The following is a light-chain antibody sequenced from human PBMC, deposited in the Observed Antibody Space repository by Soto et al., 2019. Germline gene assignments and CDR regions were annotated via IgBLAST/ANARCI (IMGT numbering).Light chain of an antibody. Sequence: EIVMTQSPDTLSVSPGERATLSFRASQNVGRNVAWYQQRPGQAPRLLIHGTSTRSTDIPARFSGSVSGTEFTLTINSLHPEDFVIYYCQQYNNWPPMSTVGQGTKLEMK. J-gene: IGKJ2*01. V-gene: IGKV3-15*01. CDR1: QNVGRN. CDR3: QQYNNWPPMST. CDR2: GTS.